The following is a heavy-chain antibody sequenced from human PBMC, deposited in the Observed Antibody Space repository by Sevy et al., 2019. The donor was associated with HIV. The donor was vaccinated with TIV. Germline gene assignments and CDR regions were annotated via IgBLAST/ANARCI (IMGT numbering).Heavy chain of an antibody. J-gene: IGHJ6*02. CDR1: GGTFSSYA. V-gene: IGHV1-69*13. CDR2: IIPIFGTA. D-gene: IGHD4-17*01. CDR3: VRQGNYGEPYYGMDV. Sequence: ASVKVSCKASGGTFSSYAISWVRQAPGQGLEWMGGIIPIFGTANYAQKFQGRVTITADESTSTAYMELSSLRSEDTAVYYCVRQGNYGEPYYGMDVWGQGTTVTVSS.